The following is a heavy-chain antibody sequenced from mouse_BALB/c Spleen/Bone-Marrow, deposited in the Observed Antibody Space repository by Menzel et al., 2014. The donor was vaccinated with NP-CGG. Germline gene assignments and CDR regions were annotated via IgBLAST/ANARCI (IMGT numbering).Heavy chain of an antibody. V-gene: IGHV5-17*02. Sequence: EVKLEESGGGLVQPGGSLNLSCTASGFTFSSFGMHWVRQAPEKGLEWVAYISSGSCTIYYADTVKGRFTISRDHPKNTLFRQMNSLRSEDTAMYYCAKTDDGPTALFAYWGQGTLVTVSA. CDR3: AKTDDGPTALFAY. CDR1: GFTFSSFG. D-gene: IGHD2-3*01. CDR2: ISSGSCTI. J-gene: IGHJ3*01.